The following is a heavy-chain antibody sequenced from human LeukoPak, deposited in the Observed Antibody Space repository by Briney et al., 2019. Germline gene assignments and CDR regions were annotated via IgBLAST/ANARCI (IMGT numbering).Heavy chain of an antibody. CDR1: GGSISSSSYY. D-gene: IGHD3-22*01. Sequence: SETLSLTCTVSGGSISSSSYYWGWIRQPPGKGLEWIGSIYYSGSTYYNPSLKSRVTISVDTSKNQFSLKLSSVTAADTAVYYCAKDRRYYDGSSYYSHDGFDLWGQGTMVTVSS. J-gene: IGHJ3*01. CDR2: IYYSGST. V-gene: IGHV4-39*01. CDR3: AKDRRYYDGSSYYSHDGFDL.